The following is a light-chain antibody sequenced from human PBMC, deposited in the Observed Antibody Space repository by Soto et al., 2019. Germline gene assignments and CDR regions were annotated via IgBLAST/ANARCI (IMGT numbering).Light chain of an antibody. V-gene: IGKV3-11*01. CDR3: QQRSNWPPT. CDR1: QSVSSN. CDR2: GAS. J-gene: IGKJ5*01. Sequence: EIVMTQSPATLSVSPGERATVSCRASQSVSSNLAWYQQKPGQAPRLLIYGASNRATGIPARFSGSGSGTDFTLTISSLEPEDFALYYCQQRSNWPPTFGQGTRLEIK.